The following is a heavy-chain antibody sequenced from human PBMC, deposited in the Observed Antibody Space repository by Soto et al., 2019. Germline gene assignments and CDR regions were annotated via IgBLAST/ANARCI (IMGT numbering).Heavy chain of an antibody. J-gene: IGHJ6*02. CDR1: GLTFSSYG. CDR2: IWYDGSNK. V-gene: IGHV3-33*01. Sequence: QVQLVESGGGVVQPGRSLRLSCAASGLTFSSYGMQWVRQAPGKGLEWVAVIWYDGSNKYYADSVKGRFTISRDNSKNTLYLQMNSLRAEDTAVYYCARERVYSYGDYYYYGMDVWGQGTTVTVSS. CDR3: ARERVYSYGDYYYYGMDV. D-gene: IGHD5-18*01.